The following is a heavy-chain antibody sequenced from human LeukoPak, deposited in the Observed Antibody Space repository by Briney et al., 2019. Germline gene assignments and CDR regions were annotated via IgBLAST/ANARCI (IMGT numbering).Heavy chain of an antibody. V-gene: IGHV1-24*01. Sequence: ASVKVSCKVSGYTLTELSMHWVRQAPGKGLEWMGGFDPEDGETIYAQKFQGRVTMTEDTSTDTAYMELSSLRSEDTAVYYCATASDYYYDSRQEDAFDIWGQGTMVTVSS. CDR3: ATASDYYYDSRQEDAFDI. CDR1: GYTLTELS. CDR2: FDPEDGET. D-gene: IGHD3-22*01. J-gene: IGHJ3*02.